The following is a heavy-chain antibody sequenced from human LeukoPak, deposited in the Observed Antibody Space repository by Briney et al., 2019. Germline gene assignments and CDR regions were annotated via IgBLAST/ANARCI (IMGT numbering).Heavy chain of an antibody. CDR1: GYTFTSYY. J-gene: IGHJ2*01. CDR2: INPSGGST. CDR3: ARGPTSGYETGYFDL. Sequence: ASVKVSCKASGYTFTSYYMHWVRQAPGQGLEWMGIINPSGGSTSYAQKFQGRVTMTRDTSTSTVYMEPSSLRSEDTAVYYCARGPTSGYETGYFDLWGRGTLVTVSS. V-gene: IGHV1-46*01. D-gene: IGHD5-12*01.